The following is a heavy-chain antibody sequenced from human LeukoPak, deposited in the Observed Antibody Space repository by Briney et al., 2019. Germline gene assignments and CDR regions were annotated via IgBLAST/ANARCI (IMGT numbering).Heavy chain of an antibody. D-gene: IGHD2-15*01. CDR3: ARDHAIVVVGIDY. V-gene: IGHV4-39*07. Sequence: SETLSLTCTVSAGSISTYYWGWLRQPPGKGLEWFGGIYYSGSTYYNPSLKSRVTISVDTSKNQFSLKLSSVTAADTAVYYCARDHAIVVVGIDYWGQGTLVTVSS. CDR1: AGSISTYY. J-gene: IGHJ4*02. CDR2: IYYSGST.